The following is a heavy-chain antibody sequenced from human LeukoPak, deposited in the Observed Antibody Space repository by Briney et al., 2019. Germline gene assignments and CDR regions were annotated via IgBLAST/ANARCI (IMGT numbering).Heavy chain of an antibody. D-gene: IGHD3-22*01. V-gene: IGHV3-23*01. CDR3: AKSRNYYDGSGYPY. J-gene: IGHJ4*02. CDR1: GFTFSSYA. CDR2: ISGSGGST. Sequence: QTGGSLRLSCAASGFTFSSYAMSWVRQAPGKGLEWVSAISGSGGSTYYADSVKGRFTISRDNSKNTLYLQMNSLRAEDTAVYYCAKSRNYYDGSGYPYWGQGPLVTVSS.